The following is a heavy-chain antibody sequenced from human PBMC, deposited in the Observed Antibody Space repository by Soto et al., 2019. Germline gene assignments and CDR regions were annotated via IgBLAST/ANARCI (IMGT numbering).Heavy chain of an antibody. J-gene: IGHJ4*02. CDR1: GYSFASYW. CDR3: ARSPRYNWNRFVY. Sequence: GESLKISCEGSGYSFASYWIGWVRQMPGKGLEWMGIIYPGDSDTRYSPSFQGQVTISADKSISTAYLQWSSLKASDTAMYYCARSPRYNWNRFVYWGQGTLVTVSS. D-gene: IGHD1-20*01. V-gene: IGHV5-51*01. CDR2: IYPGDSDT.